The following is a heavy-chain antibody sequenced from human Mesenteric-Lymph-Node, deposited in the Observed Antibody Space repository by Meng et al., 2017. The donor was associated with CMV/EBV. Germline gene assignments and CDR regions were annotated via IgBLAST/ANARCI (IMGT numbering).Heavy chain of an antibody. V-gene: IGHV4-59*01. D-gene: IGHD4-17*01. Sequence: ESLKISCTVSGGSISRYYWSWIRRPPGKGLEWIGSIYYSGSTNYNPSLKSRVTMSVDTSKNQFSLKLSSVTAADTAVYYCATEDYWGQGTLVTVSS. J-gene: IGHJ4*02. CDR1: GGSISRYY. CDR2: IYYSGST. CDR3: ATEDY.